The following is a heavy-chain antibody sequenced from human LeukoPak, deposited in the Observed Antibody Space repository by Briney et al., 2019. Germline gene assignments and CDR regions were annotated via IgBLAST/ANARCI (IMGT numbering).Heavy chain of an antibody. CDR3: ARPTYCSNTRCYPFDY. CDR1: GFSFSSYT. D-gene: IGHD2-2*01. J-gene: IGHJ4*02. CDR2: ISSSGGHI. V-gene: IGHV3-21*06. Sequence: GGSLRLSCAASGFSFSSYTMNWVRHAPGKGLEWVSSISSSGGHIYYGDSVKGRFTVSRDNAKNSLYLQMNSLRVEDTAVYYCARPTYCSNTRCYPFDYWGQGTLVTVSS.